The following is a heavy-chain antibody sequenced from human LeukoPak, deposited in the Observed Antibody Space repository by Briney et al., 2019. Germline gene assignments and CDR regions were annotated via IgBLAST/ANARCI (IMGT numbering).Heavy chain of an antibody. CDR1: GYSFTGYW. Sequence: GESLKISCKGSGYSFTGYWIAWVRQMPGKGLESVGIIYPGDSDTTYSPFFEGQVTISADKSISTVYLQWSSLKASDTAIYYCARQSRDGSKTRGYYFDSWGQGTLVTVSS. CDR2: IYPGDSDT. V-gene: IGHV5-51*01. D-gene: IGHD3-10*01. J-gene: IGHJ4*02. CDR3: ARQSRDGSKTRGYYFDS.